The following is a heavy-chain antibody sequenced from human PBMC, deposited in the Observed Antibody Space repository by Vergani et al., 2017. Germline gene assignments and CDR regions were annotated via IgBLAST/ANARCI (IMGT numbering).Heavy chain of an antibody. D-gene: IGHD3-16*01. J-gene: IGHJ4*02. V-gene: IGHV3-30*02. Sequence: VQLVESGGGLVQPGGSLRLSCAASGFIFSIYTMNWVRQAPGKGLEFVAFIQFDGSNQYYADSVKGRFTLSRDFSKNTLYLQMNSLRTDDTATYYCAKHFRGWGIDYWGQGTQVIVSS. CDR1: GFIFSIYT. CDR3: AKHFRGWGIDY. CDR2: IQFDGSNQ.